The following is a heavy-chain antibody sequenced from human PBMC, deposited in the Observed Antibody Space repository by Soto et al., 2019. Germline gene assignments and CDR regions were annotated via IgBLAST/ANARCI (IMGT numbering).Heavy chain of an antibody. D-gene: IGHD4-17*01. CDR1: GFTLSSYA. CDR2: ISGSGGST. CDR3: AKRTVGWYFDL. J-gene: IGHJ2*01. V-gene: IGHV3-23*01. Sequence: GGALRHSRAGSGFTLSSYALSLGRQAPGKGLEWVSAISGSGGSTYYADSVKGRFTISRDNSKNTLYLQMNSLRAEDTAVYYCAKRTVGWYFDLWGRGTLVTVSS.